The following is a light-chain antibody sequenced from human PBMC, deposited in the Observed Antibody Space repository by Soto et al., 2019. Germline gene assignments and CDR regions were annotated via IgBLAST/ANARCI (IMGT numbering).Light chain of an antibody. CDR2: GAS. Sequence: EIVLTQSPDTLSLSPGERATLSCRASQSVSSSYLAWYQQKPGQAPRLLIYGASSRATGIPDRFGGSGSGTDFTLTISRLEPEDFAVYYCQQYGSSPPWTFGQGTKVEIE. CDR3: QQYGSSPPWT. J-gene: IGKJ1*01. CDR1: QSVSSSY. V-gene: IGKV3-20*01.